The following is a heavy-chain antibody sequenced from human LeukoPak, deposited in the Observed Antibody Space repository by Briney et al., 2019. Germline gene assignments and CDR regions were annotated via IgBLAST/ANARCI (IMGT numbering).Heavy chain of an antibody. Sequence: GASVKVSCKASGYTFTSYGISWVRQAPGQGLEWMGWISAYNGNTNYAQKLQGRVTMTTDTSTSTAYMELRSLRSEDTAVYYCAIRLRVVVITGYFDYWGQGTLVTVSS. CDR2: ISAYNGNT. CDR3: AIRLRVVVITGYFDY. J-gene: IGHJ4*02. D-gene: IGHD3-22*01. V-gene: IGHV1-18*01. CDR1: GYTFTSYG.